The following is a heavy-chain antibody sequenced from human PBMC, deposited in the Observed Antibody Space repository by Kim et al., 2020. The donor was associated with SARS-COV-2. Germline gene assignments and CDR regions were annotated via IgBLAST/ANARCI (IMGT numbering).Heavy chain of an antibody. J-gene: IGHJ6*02. V-gene: IGHV4-34*01. CDR2: INHSGST. CDR3: ARIDYGDYGGDV. CDR1: GGSFSGYY. Sequence: SETLSLTCAVYGGSFSGYYWSWIRQPPGKGLEWIGEINHSGSTNYNPSLKSRVTISVDTSKNQFSLKLSSVTAADTAVYYCARIDYGDYGGDVWGQGTTVTVSS. D-gene: IGHD4-17*01.